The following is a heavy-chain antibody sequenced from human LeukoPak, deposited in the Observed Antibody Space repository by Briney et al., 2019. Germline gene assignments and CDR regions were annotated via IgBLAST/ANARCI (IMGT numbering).Heavy chain of an antibody. CDR2: IFHTGHT. Sequence: SETLSLTCTVSGGYISTFYWSWLRQPPGKGLEWIGYIFHTGHTNYNPSLKGRVTISVDMSKNQFSLKLNSVTAADTAMYYCARHPFSDGFDIWGQGTMVTVSS. V-gene: IGHV4-59*08. CDR3: ARHPFSDGFDI. CDR1: GGYISTFY. J-gene: IGHJ3*02.